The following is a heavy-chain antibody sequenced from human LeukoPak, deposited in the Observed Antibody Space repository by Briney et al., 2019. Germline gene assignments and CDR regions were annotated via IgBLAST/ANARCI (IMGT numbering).Heavy chain of an antibody. V-gene: IGHV3-15*01. CDR2: IKSNTAGGTT. D-gene: IGHD4-23*01. CDR1: GFSFSNAW. Sequence: GGSLRLSCEASGFSFSNAWMSWVRQAPGKGLEWVGRIKSNTAGGTTDYAAPVKGRFTISRDDSKDTLYLQMNSLKSDDTAVYYCANIFGGNSHRSDYWGQGTLVTVSS. J-gene: IGHJ4*02. CDR3: ANIFGGNSHRSDY.